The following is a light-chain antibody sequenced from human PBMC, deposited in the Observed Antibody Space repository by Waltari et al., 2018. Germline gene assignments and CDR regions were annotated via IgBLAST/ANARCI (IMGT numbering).Light chain of an antibody. J-gene: IGKJ4*02. CDR3: QQSFSSPLT. Sequence: DIHMTQSPSSLSASVGDRVTITCRASQFINRYLNWYQQKPGRAPKLVIYAASTLQVEVPSRFHGSGFGTEFTLTINNLQPDEFATYYCQQSFSSPLTFGGGANIEVK. V-gene: IGKV1-39*01. CDR1: QFINRY. CDR2: AAS.